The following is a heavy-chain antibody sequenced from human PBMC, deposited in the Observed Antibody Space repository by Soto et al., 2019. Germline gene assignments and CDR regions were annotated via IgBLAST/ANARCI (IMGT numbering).Heavy chain of an antibody. CDR3: GRSTPKYDFTANWFDP. V-gene: IGHV1-69*01. J-gene: IGHJ5*02. Sequence: QVQLVQSGAEVKKPGSSVKVSCKASGGTFSSYAISWVRQAPGQGLEWMGGIIPIFGTANYAQKFQGRVTITADESTSTAYMELSSLRSEDTAVYYCGRSTPKYDFTANWFDPWGQGTLVTVSS. CDR1: GGTFSSYA. CDR2: IIPIFGTA. D-gene: IGHD3-3*01.